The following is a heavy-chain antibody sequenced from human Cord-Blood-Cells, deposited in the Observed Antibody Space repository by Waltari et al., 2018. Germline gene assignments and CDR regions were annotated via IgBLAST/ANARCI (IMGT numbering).Heavy chain of an antibody. CDR2: IRYDGSNK. CDR1: GFTFSSYG. V-gene: IGHV3-30*02. CDR3: AKEWGKNALAFDY. Sequence: QVQLVESGGGVVQPGGSLRLSCAASGFTFSSYGMHWVRQAPGKGLEWVAFIRYDGSNKYYADSVNGRFTISRDNSKNTLYLQMNSLRAEDTAVYYCAKEWGKNALAFDYWGQGTLVTVSS. J-gene: IGHJ4*02. D-gene: IGHD1-26*01.